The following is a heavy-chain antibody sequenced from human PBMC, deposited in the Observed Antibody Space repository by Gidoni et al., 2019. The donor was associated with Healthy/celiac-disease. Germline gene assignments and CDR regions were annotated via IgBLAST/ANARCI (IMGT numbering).Heavy chain of an antibody. J-gene: IGHJ6*03. V-gene: IGHV1-8*01. Sequence: QVQLVQSGAEVKKPGASVKVSCKASGYTFTSYDINWVRQATGQGLEWMGWMNPNSGNTGYAQKFQGRVTMTRNTSISTAYMELSSLRSEDTAVYYCARGPRYYDILTGYYYYYMDVWGKGTTVTVSS. CDR2: MNPNSGNT. CDR1: GYTFTSYD. D-gene: IGHD3-9*01. CDR3: ARGPRYYDILTGYYYYYMDV.